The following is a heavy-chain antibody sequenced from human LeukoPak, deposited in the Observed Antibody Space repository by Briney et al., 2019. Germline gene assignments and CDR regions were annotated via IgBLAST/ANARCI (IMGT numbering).Heavy chain of an antibody. Sequence: GGSLRLSCAASGFTVSSNSMSWVRQTPGKGLEWVSVIYYGGSTFYADSVQGRVSISRDNSKNILYLQINNLRAEDSAVYYCARVAKDCGGDCFSGYWGQGTLVTVSS. D-gene: IGHD2-21*02. CDR3: ARVAKDCGGDCFSGY. CDR1: GFTVSSNS. J-gene: IGHJ4*02. CDR2: IYYGGST. V-gene: IGHV3-66*01.